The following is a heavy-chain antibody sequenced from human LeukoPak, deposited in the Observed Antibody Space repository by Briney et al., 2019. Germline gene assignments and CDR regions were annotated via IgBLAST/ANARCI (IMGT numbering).Heavy chain of an antibody. V-gene: IGHV1-46*01. CDR2: INPSGGGT. D-gene: IGHD6-13*01. J-gene: IGHJ5*02. CDR1: GYTFTDYY. CDR3: ARDRGRFDP. Sequence: ASVKVSCKASGYTFTDYYLHWVRQAPGQGLEWMGIINPSGGGTTYAQKFQGRVTMTRDTSTSTVYMELSSLRSEDTAVYYCARDRGRFDPWGQGTLVTVSS.